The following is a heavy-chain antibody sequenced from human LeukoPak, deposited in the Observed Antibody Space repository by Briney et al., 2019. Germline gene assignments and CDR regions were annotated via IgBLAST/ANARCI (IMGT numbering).Heavy chain of an antibody. CDR1: CGSIRSSNYY. D-gene: IGHD3-22*01. CDR2: IYYSGST. Sequence: SETLSLTCNVLCGSIRSSNYYWGWIRQPPGKGLEWIGSIYYSGSTYYNPSLKGRGTMSVDTSNNQFSLNLTSATATDTAVYFCVRLFYYDSRGPPSWGQGTLVTVSS. V-gene: IGHV4-39*01. J-gene: IGHJ5*02. CDR3: VRLFYYDSRGPPS.